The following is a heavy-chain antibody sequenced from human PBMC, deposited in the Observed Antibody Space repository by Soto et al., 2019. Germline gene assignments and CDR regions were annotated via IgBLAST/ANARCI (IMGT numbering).Heavy chain of an antibody. CDR2: INAGNGNT. Sequence: QVQLVQSGAEEKKPGATVKVSCKASGYTFTSYAIHWVRQAPGQRLAWMGWINAGNGNTTYSQKFQGRVNITRDTAASTADMELISLRSEDTAVYCWARGVGGSYPPFDYWGQGTLVTVSS. CDR1: GYTFTSYA. V-gene: IGHV1-3*05. J-gene: IGHJ4*02. D-gene: IGHD2-2*01. CDR3: ARGVGGSYPPFDY.